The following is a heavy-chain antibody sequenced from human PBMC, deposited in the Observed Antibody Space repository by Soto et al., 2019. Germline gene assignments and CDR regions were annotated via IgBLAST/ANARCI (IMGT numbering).Heavy chain of an antibody. Sequence: QVQLVQSGAEVKKPGSSVKVSCKASGGTFSSYAISWVRQAPGQGLEWMGGIIPIFGTANYAQKFQGRVTITADESTSTAYMELSSLRSEDTAMYYCARTNTAMVTGWFDPWGQGTLGTVSS. CDR2: IIPIFGTA. CDR3: ARTNTAMVTGWFDP. CDR1: GGTFSSYA. J-gene: IGHJ5*02. V-gene: IGHV1-69*12. D-gene: IGHD5-18*01.